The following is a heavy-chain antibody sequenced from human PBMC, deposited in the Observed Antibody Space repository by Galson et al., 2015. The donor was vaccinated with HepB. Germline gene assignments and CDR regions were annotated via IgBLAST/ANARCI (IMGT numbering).Heavy chain of an antibody. J-gene: IGHJ4*02. D-gene: IGHD5-18*01. Sequence: SVKVSCKASGGTFSSYAISWVRQAPGQGLEWMGGIIPIFGIANYAQKFQGRVTITADESTSTAYMELSSLRSEDTAVYYCARELPPDVDTAMVSYFDYWGQGTLVTVSS. CDR3: ARELPPDVDTAMVSYFDY. CDR2: IIPIFGIA. V-gene: IGHV1-69*13. CDR1: GGTFSSYA.